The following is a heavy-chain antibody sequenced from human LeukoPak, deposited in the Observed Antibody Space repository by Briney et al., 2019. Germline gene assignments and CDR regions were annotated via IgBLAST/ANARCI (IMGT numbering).Heavy chain of an antibody. Sequence: GGSLRLSCAASGFTFSDYYMSWIRQAPGKGLEWVSYISSSGSTIYYADSVKGRFTISRDNAKNSLYLLMNSLRAEDTAVYYCARTDFWSGSALDYWGQGTLVTVSS. CDR3: ARTDFWSGSALDY. J-gene: IGHJ4*02. CDR1: GFTFSDYY. D-gene: IGHD3-3*01. V-gene: IGHV3-11*01. CDR2: ISSSGSTI.